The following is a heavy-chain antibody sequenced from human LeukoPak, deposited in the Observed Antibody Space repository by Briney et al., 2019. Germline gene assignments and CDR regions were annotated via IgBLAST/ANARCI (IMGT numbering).Heavy chain of an antibody. CDR3: ARGYSGSYGRFDY. D-gene: IGHD1-26*01. J-gene: IGHJ4*02. Sequence: SETLSLTCTVSGGSISSFYWSWIRQPPGKGLEWIGYIYYSGNTNYNPSLKNRVTISVDTAKNQFSLKLSSVTAADTAVYYCARGYSGSYGRFDYWGQGTLATVSS. CDR1: GGSISSFY. CDR2: IYYSGNT. V-gene: IGHV4-59*01.